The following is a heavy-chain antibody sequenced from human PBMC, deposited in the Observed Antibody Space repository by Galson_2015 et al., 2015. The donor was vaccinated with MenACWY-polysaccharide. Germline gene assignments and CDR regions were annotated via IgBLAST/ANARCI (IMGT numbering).Heavy chain of an antibody. CDR1: GYTFTGYY. CDR3: ARVPRLGRELSFDY. J-gene: IGHJ4*02. Sequence: SVKVSCKASGYTFTGYYMHWVRQAPGQGLEWMGWVNPNSGGTNYAQKFQGRVTMTRDTSISTAYMELSRLRSDDTAVYYCARVPRLGRELSFDYWGQGTLVTVSS. D-gene: IGHD1-26*01. CDR2: VNPNSGGT. V-gene: IGHV1-2*02.